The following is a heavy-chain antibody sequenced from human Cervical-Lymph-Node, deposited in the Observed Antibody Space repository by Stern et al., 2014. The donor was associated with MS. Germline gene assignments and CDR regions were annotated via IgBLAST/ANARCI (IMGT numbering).Heavy chain of an antibody. CDR1: GGAVSSGDRY. V-gene: IGHV4-31*03. J-gene: IGHJ4*02. CDR2: ISYRGDT. CDR3: ARVTEFLRFFYPDY. D-gene: IGHD3-3*01. Sequence: QVQLVESGPGLVKPSQTLSLTCTVSGGAVSSGDRYWSWIRQHPEKGLEWIGYISYRGDTYYNPSLESRVTISMDRSKNQFSLKLRSVTAADKAVYYCARVTEFLRFFYPDYWGQGIRVTVSS.